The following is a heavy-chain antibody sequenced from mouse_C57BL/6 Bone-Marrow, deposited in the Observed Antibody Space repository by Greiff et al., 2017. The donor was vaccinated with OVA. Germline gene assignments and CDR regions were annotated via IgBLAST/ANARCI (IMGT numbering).Heavy chain of an antibody. D-gene: IGHD3-2*01. J-gene: IGHJ2*01. V-gene: IGHV1-7*01. Sequence: VQLQQSGADLAKPGASVKLSCKASGYTFTSYWMHWVKQRPGQGLEWIGYINPSSGTTKYNQKFKDKVTLTADKSSSTAYMQLSSLTYEDSAVYYSARMTGFDYWGQGTTLTVSS. CDR2: INPSSGTT. CDR1: GYTFTSYW. CDR3: ARMTGFDY.